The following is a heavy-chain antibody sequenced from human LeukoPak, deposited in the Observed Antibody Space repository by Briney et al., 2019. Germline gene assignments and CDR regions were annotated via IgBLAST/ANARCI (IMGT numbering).Heavy chain of an antibody. Sequence: PGGSLRLSCAASEFSVSSNYMTWVRQAPGKGLECVSIIYSGGTTYYADSVRGRFTIPRDNSKNTLYLQMDRLRVEDTAVYYCARKSDSLMLRGGDCWGQGTLVTVSS. CDR1: EFSVSSNY. CDR2: IYSGGTT. V-gene: IGHV3-66*01. CDR3: ARKSDSLMLRGGDC. J-gene: IGHJ4*02. D-gene: IGHD3-10*01.